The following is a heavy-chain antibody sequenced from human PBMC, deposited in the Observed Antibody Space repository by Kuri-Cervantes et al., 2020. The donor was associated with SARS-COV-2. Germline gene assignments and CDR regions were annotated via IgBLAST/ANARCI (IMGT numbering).Heavy chain of an antibody. V-gene: IGHV3-7*01. CDR1: GFTFSNYW. J-gene: IGHJ4*02. CDR2: IKEDGNEK. CDR3: ATRGDYNSGFFDN. D-gene: IGHD3-10*01. Sequence: GESLKISCAASGFTFSNYWMTWVRQAPGKGLEWVANIKEDGNEKYYVDSVKGRFTISRDNAKNLLYLEMNSLRGEDTAVYCCATRGDYNSGFFDNWGQGTLVTVSS.